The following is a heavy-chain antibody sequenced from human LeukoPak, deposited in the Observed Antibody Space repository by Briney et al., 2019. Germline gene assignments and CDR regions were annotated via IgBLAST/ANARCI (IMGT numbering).Heavy chain of an antibody. CDR2: INSDGSST. J-gene: IGHJ4*02. Sequence: GGSLRLSCAASGFTFSSYWMHRVRQAPGKGLVWVSRINSDGSSTSYADSVKGRFTISRDNAKNTLYLQMNSLRAEDTAVYDCASYHDSSGYLFDYWGQGTLVTVSS. CDR3: ASYHDSSGYLFDY. V-gene: IGHV3-74*01. CDR1: GFTFSSYW. D-gene: IGHD3-22*01.